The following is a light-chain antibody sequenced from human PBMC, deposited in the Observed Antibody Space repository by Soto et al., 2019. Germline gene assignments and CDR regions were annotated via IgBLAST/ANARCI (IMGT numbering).Light chain of an antibody. Sequence: QSTLSLFPGERATLSCRASQSVGSNYLAWYQQRPGQPPNLLIFGASHRAPDIPDRFSGSGSGTDFTLTISRLEPEDFAVYYCQQYGGSVQTFGQGTKVDIK. J-gene: IGKJ1*01. V-gene: IGKV3-20*01. CDR3: QQYGGSVQT. CDR1: QSVGSNY. CDR2: GAS.